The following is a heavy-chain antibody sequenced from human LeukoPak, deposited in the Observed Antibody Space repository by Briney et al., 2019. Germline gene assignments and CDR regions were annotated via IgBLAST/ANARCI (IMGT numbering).Heavy chain of an antibody. CDR2: INHSGST. D-gene: IGHD6-6*01. CDR3: ARARRSTAARPRDAFDI. Sequence: SETLSLTCAVYGGSFSGYYWSWIRQPPGKGLEWIGEINHSGSTNYNPSLKSRVTISVDTSKNQFSLKLSSVTAADTAVYYCARARRSTAARPRDAFDIWGQGTMVTVSS. CDR1: GGSFSGYY. J-gene: IGHJ3*02. V-gene: IGHV4-34*01.